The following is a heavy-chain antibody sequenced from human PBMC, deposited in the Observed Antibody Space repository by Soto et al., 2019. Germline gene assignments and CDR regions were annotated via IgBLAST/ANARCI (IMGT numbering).Heavy chain of an antibody. D-gene: IGHD4-17*01. CDR1: GYTFTSYG. CDR3: ARDRDDYGGKANFFDY. CDR2: ISVYNGNT. Sequence: GASVKVSCKASGYTFTSYGISWVRQAPGQGLEWMGWISVYNGNTNHAQKLQGRVTMTTDTSTSTAYMELRSLRSDDTAVYYCARDRDDYGGKANFFDYWGQGTLVTVSS. V-gene: IGHV1-18*01. J-gene: IGHJ4*02.